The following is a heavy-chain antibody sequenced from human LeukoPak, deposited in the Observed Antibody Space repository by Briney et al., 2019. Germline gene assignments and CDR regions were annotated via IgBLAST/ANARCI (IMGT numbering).Heavy chain of an antibody. Sequence: GGSLRLPCAASGFTFSSYGMHWVRQAPGKGLEWVAVISYDGSNKYYADSVKGRFTISRDNSKNTLYLQMNSLRAEDTAVYYCAAWSSNEGYFQHWGQGTLVTVSS. D-gene: IGHD1-26*01. J-gene: IGHJ1*01. CDR1: GFTFSSYG. CDR2: ISYDGSNK. CDR3: AAWSSNEGYFQH. V-gene: IGHV3-30*03.